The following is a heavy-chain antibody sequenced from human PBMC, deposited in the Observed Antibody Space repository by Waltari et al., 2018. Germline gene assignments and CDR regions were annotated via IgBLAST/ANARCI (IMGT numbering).Heavy chain of an antibody. J-gene: IGHJ4*02. D-gene: IGHD3-22*01. Sequence: QVQLVQSGAEVKKPGASVKVSCKASGYTFTGYYMHWVRQAPGQGLEWMGWIDPHSGGTNYAQKFQGSVTITRDMSISTGYMELSRLTSDDTAVYFCTRDGVRAGIVDQWGQGTLVTVSS. CDR2: IDPHSGGT. CDR3: TRDGVRAGIVDQ. CDR1: GYTFTGYY. V-gene: IGHV1-2*02.